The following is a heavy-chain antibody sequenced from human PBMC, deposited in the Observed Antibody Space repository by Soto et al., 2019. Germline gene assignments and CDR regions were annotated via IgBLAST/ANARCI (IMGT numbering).Heavy chain of an antibody. J-gene: IGHJ3*02. CDR2: IYSGGRT. CDR3: ASRIVVAVDHAFDI. Sequence: GGSLRLSCAASGFTVSSNYMSWVRQAPGKGLEWVSLIYSGGRTHYADSVKGRFTISIDNSKNTLFLQMNSLRAEDTAVYYRASRIVVAVDHAFDIWGQGTMVTVS. CDR1: GFTVSSNY. D-gene: IGHD6-19*01. V-gene: IGHV3-53*01.